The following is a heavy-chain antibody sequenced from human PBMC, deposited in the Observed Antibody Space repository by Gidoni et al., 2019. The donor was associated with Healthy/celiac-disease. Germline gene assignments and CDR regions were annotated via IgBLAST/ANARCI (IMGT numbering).Heavy chain of an antibody. D-gene: IGHD2-21*02. CDR3: ARDSPFPSTDDAFDI. CDR1: GGTFRSYT. J-gene: IGHJ3*02. V-gene: IGHV1-69*08. CDR2: IIPILGIA. Sequence: QVQLVQSGAEVKKPGSPVKVSCKASGGTFRSYTISWVRQAPGQGLEWMGRIIPILGIANYAQKFQGRVTITADKSTSTAYMELSSLRSEDTAVYYCARDSPFPSTDDAFDIWGQGTMVTVSS.